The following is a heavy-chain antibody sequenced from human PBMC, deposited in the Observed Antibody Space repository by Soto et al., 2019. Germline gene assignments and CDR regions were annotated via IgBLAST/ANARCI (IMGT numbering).Heavy chain of an antibody. D-gene: IGHD3-22*01. J-gene: IGHJ3*02. Sequence: ASVKVSCKASGSTFTSYGISWVRQAPGQGLEWMGWISAYNGNTNYAQKLQGRVTMTTDTSTSTAYMELRSLRSDDTAVYYCARGLVYYYDSSGYYQRPFDAFDIWGQGTMVTVSS. CDR3: ARGLVYYYDSSGYYQRPFDAFDI. CDR2: ISAYNGNT. CDR1: GSTFTSYG. V-gene: IGHV1-18*01.